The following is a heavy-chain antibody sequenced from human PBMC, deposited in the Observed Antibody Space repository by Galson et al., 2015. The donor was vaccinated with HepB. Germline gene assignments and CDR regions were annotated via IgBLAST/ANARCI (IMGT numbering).Heavy chain of an antibody. Sequence: SLRLSCAASGFTFSSYGMHWVRQAPGKGLEWVAFIQYDGANEQYADSVKGRIATSRDNSMNTLYLQVNRLRAEDTAVYYCARVAGIAVAGTGLSDYWGQGTLVTVSS. CDR3: ARVAGIAVAGTGLSDY. V-gene: IGHV3-30*02. CDR1: GFTFSSYG. J-gene: IGHJ4*02. D-gene: IGHD6-19*01. CDR2: IQYDGANE.